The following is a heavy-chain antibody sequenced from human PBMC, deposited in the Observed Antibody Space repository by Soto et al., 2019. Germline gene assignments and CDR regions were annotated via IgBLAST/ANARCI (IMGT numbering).Heavy chain of an antibody. CDR2: INPNSGGT. V-gene: IGHV1-2*04. Sequence: ASVKVSCKASGYTFTGYYMHWVRQAPGQGLEWMGWINPNSGGTNYAQKFQGWVTMTRDTSISTAYMELSRLRSDDAAVYYCARGRRIRGAATISWFDPWGQGTLVTVSS. CDR1: GYTFTGYY. D-gene: IGHD2-15*01. J-gene: IGHJ5*02. CDR3: ARGRRIRGAATISWFDP.